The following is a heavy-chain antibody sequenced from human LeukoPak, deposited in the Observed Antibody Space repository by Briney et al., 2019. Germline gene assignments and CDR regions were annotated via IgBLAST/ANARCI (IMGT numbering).Heavy chain of an antibody. CDR1: GGTFSSYA. J-gene: IGHJ4*02. CDR2: IIPIFGIA. D-gene: IGHD5-24*01. V-gene: IGHV1-69*04. Sequence: GASVKVSCKASGGTFSSYAISWVRQAPGQGLEWMGRIIPIFGIANYAQKFQGRVTITADKSTSTAYMELSSLRSEDTAVYYCARCDPIEMAIPDYWGQGTLVTDSS. CDR3: ARCDPIEMAIPDY.